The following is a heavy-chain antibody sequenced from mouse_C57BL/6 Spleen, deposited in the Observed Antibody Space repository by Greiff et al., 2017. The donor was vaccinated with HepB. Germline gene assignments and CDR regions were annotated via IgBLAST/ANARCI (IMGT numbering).Heavy chain of an antibody. CDR3: TRGWLPPGY. J-gene: IGHJ2*01. D-gene: IGHD2-3*01. CDR2: IDPETGGT. CDR1: GYTFTDYE. Sequence: VKLVESGAELVRPGASVTLSCKASGYTFTDYEMHWVKQTPVHGLEWIGAIDPETGGTAYNQKFKGKAILTADKSSSTAYMELRSLTSEDSAVYYCTRGWLPPGYWGQGTTLTFSS. V-gene: IGHV1-15*01.